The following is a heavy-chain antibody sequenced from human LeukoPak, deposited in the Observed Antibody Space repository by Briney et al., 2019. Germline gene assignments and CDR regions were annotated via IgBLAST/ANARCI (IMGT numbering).Heavy chain of an antibody. J-gene: IGHJ4*02. V-gene: IGHV3-48*01. CDR2: ISSQSSAI. Sequence: GRSLRLSCAASGFTFSNYPMNWVRQAPGKGLEWVSYISSQSSAIYYADSVKGRFSISRDDAKNSVYLQLSSLRGEDTAVYYCARDFSSGWFDYWGQGTLVTVSS. D-gene: IGHD6-19*01. CDR3: ARDFSSGWFDY. CDR1: GFTFSNYP.